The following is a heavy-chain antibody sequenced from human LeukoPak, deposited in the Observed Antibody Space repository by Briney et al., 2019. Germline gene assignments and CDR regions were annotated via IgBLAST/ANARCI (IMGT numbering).Heavy chain of an antibody. D-gene: IGHD6-19*01. Sequence: GGSLRLSCAASEFTFSRYWMSWVRQAPGKGLEWVANIKTDGSEKYYVDSLKGRFIISRDNAKNSLYLQMNSLRAEDTAAYYCARDWDGSGWPIDYWGQGTLVTVSS. CDR3: ARDWDGSGWPIDY. V-gene: IGHV3-7*05. CDR2: IKTDGSEK. CDR1: EFTFSRYW. J-gene: IGHJ4*02.